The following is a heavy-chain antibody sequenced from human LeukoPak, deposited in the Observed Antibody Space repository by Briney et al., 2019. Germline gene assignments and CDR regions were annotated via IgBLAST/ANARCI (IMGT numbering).Heavy chain of an antibody. J-gene: IGHJ2*01. CDR1: GFSFSTNR. CDR3: ARDPGSNGGDWYFDL. Sequence: PGGSLRLSCAASGFSFSTNRMHWVRQAPGNGLVWLSRLYSDGSVTGYADSVKGRFTISRDNAKNTLYLQMNSLRVEDTAVYYCARDPGSNGGDWYFDLWGRGTLVTVSS. CDR2: LYSDGSVT. V-gene: IGHV3-74*01. D-gene: IGHD3-16*01.